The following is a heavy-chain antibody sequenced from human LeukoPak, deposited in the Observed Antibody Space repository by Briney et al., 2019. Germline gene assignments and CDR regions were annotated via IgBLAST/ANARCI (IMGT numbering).Heavy chain of an antibody. CDR2: IQYDGGIK. D-gene: IGHD1-26*01. Sequence: GGSLRLSCAASGFTFSTYGVHWVRQAPGKGLEWVAFIQYDGGIKYSADSVKGRFTIFRDNSKKTLYLQMNSLRAEDTAVYYCAKVKSGNYNGFDYWGQGTLVTVSS. CDR1: GFTFSTYG. V-gene: IGHV3-30*02. J-gene: IGHJ4*02. CDR3: AKVKSGNYNGFDY.